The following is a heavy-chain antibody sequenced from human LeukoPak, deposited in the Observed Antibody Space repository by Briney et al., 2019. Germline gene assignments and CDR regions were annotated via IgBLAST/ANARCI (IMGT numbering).Heavy chain of an antibody. Sequence: GGSLRLSCTASGFTFMNYGMHWVRQAPGKGLEWLTFIQYDGVNKYFADPVKGRFTVSRDNSKNTLYLQMNSLRTEDTAVYYCAKELSTEWELLVEGIYYYNNLDVWGQGTTVNVFS. J-gene: IGHJ6*01. D-gene: IGHD3-10*01. CDR3: AKELSTEWELLVEGIYYYNNLDV. CDR2: IQYDGVNK. CDR1: GFTFMNYG. V-gene: IGHV3-30*02.